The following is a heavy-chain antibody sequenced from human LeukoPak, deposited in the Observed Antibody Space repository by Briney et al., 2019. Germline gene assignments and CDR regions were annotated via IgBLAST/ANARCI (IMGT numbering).Heavy chain of an antibody. Sequence: PGGSLRLSCAASGFTFSSYWMSWVRQAPGKGLEWVANIKQDGSEKYYVDSVKGRFTISRDNAKNSLYLQMNSLRAEDTAVYYCARDWGSGSYLKAYPPYNWFDPWGQGTLVTVSS. D-gene: IGHD3-10*01. CDR2: IKQDGSEK. CDR1: GFTFSSYW. J-gene: IGHJ5*02. CDR3: ARDWGSGSYLKAYPPYNWFDP. V-gene: IGHV3-7*01.